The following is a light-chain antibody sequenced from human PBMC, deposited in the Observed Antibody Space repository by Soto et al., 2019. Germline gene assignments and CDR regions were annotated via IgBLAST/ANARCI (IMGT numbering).Light chain of an antibody. Sequence: QSALTQPPSLSGTPGQRVTISCSGSSSYIAGNTVHWYQHLPGTAPKLLIYINDQRPSGVPGRFSASTSGTSASLAISGLQSDDDADYYCATWDDDLNAAVFGGGTQLTVL. CDR2: IND. CDR1: SSYIAGNT. CDR3: ATWDDDLNAAV. V-gene: IGLV1-44*01. J-gene: IGLJ7*01.